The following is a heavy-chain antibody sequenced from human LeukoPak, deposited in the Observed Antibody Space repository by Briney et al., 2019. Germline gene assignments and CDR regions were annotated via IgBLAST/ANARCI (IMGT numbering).Heavy chain of an antibody. V-gene: IGHV4-34*01. CDR2: INHSGST. D-gene: IGHD6-19*01. Sequence: SETLSLTCAVYGGSFSGYYWSWIRQPPGKGLEWIGEINHSGSTNYNPSLKSRVTISVDTSKNQFSLKLSSVTAADTAVYYCARHQGIAVAGFDYWGQGTLVTVSS. CDR1: GGSFSGYY. J-gene: IGHJ4*02. CDR3: ARHQGIAVAGFDY.